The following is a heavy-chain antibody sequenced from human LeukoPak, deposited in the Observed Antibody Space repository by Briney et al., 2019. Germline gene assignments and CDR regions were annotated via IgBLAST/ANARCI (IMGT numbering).Heavy chain of an antibody. CDR1: GGTFSSYA. Sequence: ASVKVSCKASGGTFSSYAISWVRQAPGQGLEWMGGIIPIFGTANYAQKFQGRVTITADESTSTAYMELSSLRSEDTAVYYCARDNGQHGADYYYYYYYMDVWGKGTTVTISS. J-gene: IGHJ6*03. CDR2: IIPIFGTA. CDR3: ARDNGQHGADYYYYYYYMDV. D-gene: IGHD3-16*01. V-gene: IGHV1-69*13.